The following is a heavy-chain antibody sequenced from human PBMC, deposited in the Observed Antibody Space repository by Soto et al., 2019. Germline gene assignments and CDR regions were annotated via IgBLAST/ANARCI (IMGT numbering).Heavy chain of an antibody. V-gene: IGHV1-18*01. D-gene: IGHD3-10*01. J-gene: IGHJ5*02. CDR1: GYTFTSYG. Sequence: ASVKVSCKASGYTFTSYGISWVRQAPGQGLEWMGWISAYNGNTNYAQKLQGRVTMTTDTSTSTAYMELRSLRSDDTAVYYCARDADYYYGGGSDNGFDPGGQGTRVTVPS. CDR2: ISAYNGNT. CDR3: ARDADYYYGGGSDNGFDP.